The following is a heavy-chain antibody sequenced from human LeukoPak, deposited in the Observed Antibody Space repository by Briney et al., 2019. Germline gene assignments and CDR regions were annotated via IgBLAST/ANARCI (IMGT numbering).Heavy chain of an antibody. V-gene: IGHV3-23*01. D-gene: IGHD6-19*01. Sequence: GGSLRLSCAASGFSFSTYGMSWVRQAPGKGLDWVSAISGSGGRTSYADSVAGRFTVSRDNSRNTLYLQMNNLRAEDTAVYYCAKERISSGWPLNFDYWGQGTLVTVSS. CDR2: ISGSGGRT. J-gene: IGHJ4*02. CDR1: GFSFSTYG. CDR3: AKERISSGWPLNFDY.